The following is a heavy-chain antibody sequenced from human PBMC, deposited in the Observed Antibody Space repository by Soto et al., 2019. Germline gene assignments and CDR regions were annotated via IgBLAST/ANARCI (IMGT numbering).Heavy chain of an antibody. CDR1: GGTFSSYA. CDR3: AREYSNYVEYYFDY. J-gene: IGHJ4*02. CDR2: IIPIFGTA. Sequence: QVQLVQSGAEVKKPGSSVKVSCKASGGTFSSYAISWVRQAPGQGLEWMGGIIPIFGTANYAQKFQGRVTXSAXEXMSTAYMELSSLRSEDTAVYYCAREYSNYVEYYFDYWGQGTLVTVSS. V-gene: IGHV1-69*12. D-gene: IGHD4-4*01.